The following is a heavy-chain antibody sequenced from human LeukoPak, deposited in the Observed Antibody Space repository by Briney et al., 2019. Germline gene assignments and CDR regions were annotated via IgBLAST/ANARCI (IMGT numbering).Heavy chain of an antibody. D-gene: IGHD3-22*01. Sequence: SQTLSLTCAISGDSVSSNSAAWNWRRPSPSRGLEWLGRRYYSSKWYKDSVVSVKSLITINADTSLNQFSQNLRSVAPEDSAVSYCARGSSGYLFDYWGQGTLVTVSS. CDR1: GDSVSSNSAA. V-gene: IGHV6-1*01. CDR2: RYYSSKWYK. CDR3: ARGSSGYLFDY. J-gene: IGHJ4*02.